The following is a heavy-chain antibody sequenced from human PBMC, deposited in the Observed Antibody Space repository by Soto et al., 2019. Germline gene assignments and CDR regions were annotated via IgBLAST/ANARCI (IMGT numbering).Heavy chain of an antibody. Sequence: EVQLVESGGGLVQPGGSLRLSCAASGFTFSSYSMNWVRQAPGKGLEWVSYISSSSSTIYYADSVKGRFTISRDNAKNSLYLQMNSLRAEDTAVYYCARDSAELRYIPSWFDPWGQGTLVTVSS. V-gene: IGHV3-48*01. CDR3: ARDSAELRYIPSWFDP. D-gene: IGHD3-9*01. CDR2: ISSSSSTI. J-gene: IGHJ5*02. CDR1: GFTFSSYS.